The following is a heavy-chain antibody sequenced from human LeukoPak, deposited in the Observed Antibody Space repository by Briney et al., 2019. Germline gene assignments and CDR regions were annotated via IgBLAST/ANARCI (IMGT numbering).Heavy chain of an antibody. Sequence: GGSLRLSCAASGFTFSSYWMSWVRQAPGKGLEWVANIKQDGSEKYYVDSVKGRFTISRDNAKNSLYLQMNSLRAEDTAVYYCARDQRHSCGYSLWDYWGQGTLVTVSS. D-gene: IGHD5-18*01. V-gene: IGHV3-7*01. CDR2: IKQDGSEK. J-gene: IGHJ4*02. CDR1: GFTFSSYW. CDR3: ARDQRHSCGYSLWDY.